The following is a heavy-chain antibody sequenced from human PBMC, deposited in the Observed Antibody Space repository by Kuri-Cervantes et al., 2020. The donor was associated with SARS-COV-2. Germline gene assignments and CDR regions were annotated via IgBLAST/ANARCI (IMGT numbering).Heavy chain of an antibody. CDR3: ARLLPGPVDY. J-gene: IGHJ4*02. D-gene: IGHD3-16*01. V-gene: IGHV4-39*01. Sequence: SETLSLTCTVSGVSVTTFGSYWTWIRQPPGKGLEWIGSIYYSGSTYYNPSLKSRVTISVDTSKNQFSLKLSSVTAADTAVYYCARLLPGPVDYWGQGTLVTVSS. CDR2: IYYSGST. CDR1: GVSVTTFGSY.